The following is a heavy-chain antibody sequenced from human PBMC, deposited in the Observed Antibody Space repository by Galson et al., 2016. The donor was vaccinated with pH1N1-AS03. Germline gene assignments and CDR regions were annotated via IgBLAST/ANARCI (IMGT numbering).Heavy chain of an antibody. CDR3: AIDYAT. J-gene: IGHJ5*02. D-gene: IGHD4-17*01. V-gene: IGHV1-69*13. Sequence: SVKASCKASGGTFNTYAISWVRQAPGQGLEWMGGIISIFGTTNHAQKFQGRVTITADESTSSVYMELSSLRSEDTAVYYCAIDYATWGRGTLVTASS. CDR2: IISIFGTT. CDR1: GGTFNTYA.